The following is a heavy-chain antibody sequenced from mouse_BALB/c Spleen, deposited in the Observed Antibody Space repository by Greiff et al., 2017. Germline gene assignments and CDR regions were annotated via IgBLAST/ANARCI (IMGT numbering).Heavy chain of an antibody. Sequence: VQLVESGGGLVKPGGSLKLSCAASGFTFSSYAMSWVRQTPEKRLEWVATISSGGSYTYYPDSVKGRFTISRDNAKNTLYLQMSSLRSEDTAMYYCASLTTRRDFDYWGQGTTLTVSS. D-gene: IGHD5-5*01. CDR1: GFTFSSYA. J-gene: IGHJ2*01. CDR2: ISSGGSYT. CDR3: ASLTTRRDFDY. V-gene: IGHV5-9-3*01.